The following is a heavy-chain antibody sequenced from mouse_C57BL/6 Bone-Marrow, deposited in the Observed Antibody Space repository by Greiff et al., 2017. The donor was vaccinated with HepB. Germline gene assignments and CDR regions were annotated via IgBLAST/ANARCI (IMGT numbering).Heavy chain of an antibody. J-gene: IGHJ3*01. CDR2: IHPSDSDT. CDR3: SNWDGARFAY. D-gene: IGHD4-1*02. Sequence: QVQLQQPGAELVKPGASVKVSCKASGYTFTSYWMHWVKQRPGQGLEWIGRIHPSDSDTNYNQKFKGKATLTVDKSSSPAYMPLSSLTSEDSAVYYCSNWDGARFAYWGQGTLVTVSA. CDR1: GYTFTSYW. V-gene: IGHV1-74*01.